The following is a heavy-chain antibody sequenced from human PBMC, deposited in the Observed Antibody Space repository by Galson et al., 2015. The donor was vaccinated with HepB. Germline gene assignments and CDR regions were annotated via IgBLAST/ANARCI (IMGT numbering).Heavy chain of an antibody. CDR2: IWYDGSNK. D-gene: IGHD4-17*01. CDR1: GFTFSSYG. Sequence: SLRLSCAASGFTFSSYGMHWVRQAPGMGLEWVAVIWYDGSNKYYADSVKGRFTISRDNSKNTLYLQMNSLRAEDTAVYYCARATVKNARSLDYFDYWGQGTLVTVSS. CDR3: ARATVKNARSLDYFDY. J-gene: IGHJ4*02. V-gene: IGHV3-33*01.